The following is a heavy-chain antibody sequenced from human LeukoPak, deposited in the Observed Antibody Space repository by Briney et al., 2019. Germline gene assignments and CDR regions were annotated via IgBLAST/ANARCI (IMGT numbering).Heavy chain of an antibody. CDR1: GFTFSSYA. CDR2: ISGSGGST. J-gene: IGHJ4*02. D-gene: IGHD3-3*01. V-gene: IGHV3-23*01. Sequence: GGSLRLSCAASGFTFSSYAMHWVRQAPGKGLEWVSAISGSGGSTYYADSVKGRFTISRDNSKNTLYLQMNSLRAEDTAVYYCAKTIFGVVTPIDYWGQGTLVTVSS. CDR3: AKTIFGVVTPIDY.